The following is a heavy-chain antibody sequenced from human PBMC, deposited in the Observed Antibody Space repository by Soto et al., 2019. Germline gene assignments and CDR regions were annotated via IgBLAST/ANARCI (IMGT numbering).Heavy chain of an antibody. CDR3: ARHSPPMYDILTGTTLDPYYGMDV. Sequence: PSETLSLTCRVSGGYISSYYWSWIRQPPGKGLEWIGYIYYSVSTNYNPSLKSRVTISVDTSKNQFSLKLSSVTAADTAVYYCARHSPPMYDILTGTTLDPYYGMDVWGQGTTVTVS. D-gene: IGHD3-9*01. V-gene: IGHV4-59*08. J-gene: IGHJ6*02. CDR2: IYYSVST. CDR1: GGYISSYY.